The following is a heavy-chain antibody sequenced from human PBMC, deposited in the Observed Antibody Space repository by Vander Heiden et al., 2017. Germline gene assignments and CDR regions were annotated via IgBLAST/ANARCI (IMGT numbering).Heavy chain of an antibody. D-gene: IGHD3-10*01. J-gene: IGHJ4*02. CDR3: TRPYGADHYFDY. CDR1: EFIFSSAW. V-gene: IGHV3-15*01. Sequence: EVQLVESGGGLVKPGGFLRLSCTASEFIFSSAWMSWVRQAPGKGLEWVGRIKSKADGGTTDYAAPVKDRFTIFRDDSKNTLYLQMNSLKTDDTAFYYCTRPYGADHYFDYWGQGALVTVSS. CDR2: IKSKADGGTT.